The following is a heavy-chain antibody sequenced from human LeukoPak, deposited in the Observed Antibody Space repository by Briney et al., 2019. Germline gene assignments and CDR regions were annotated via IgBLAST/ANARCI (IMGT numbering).Heavy chain of an antibody. CDR2: INPNSGGT. V-gene: IGHV1-2*02. CDR3: ARGAYSSSWPLFDY. CDR1: GYTFTGYY. Sequence: ASVKVSCKASGYTFTGYYMHWVRQAPGRGLEWMGWINPNSGGTNYAQKFQGRVTMTRDTSISTAYMELSRLRSDDTAVYYCARGAYSSSWPLFDYWGQGTLVTVSS. J-gene: IGHJ4*02. D-gene: IGHD6-13*01.